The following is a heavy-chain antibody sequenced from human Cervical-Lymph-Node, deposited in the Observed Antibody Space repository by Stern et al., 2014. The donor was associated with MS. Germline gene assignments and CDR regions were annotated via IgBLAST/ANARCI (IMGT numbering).Heavy chain of an antibody. CDR3: ARDHFTTSLDV. CDR1: GGSISSDNYY. D-gene: IGHD3-22*01. CDR2: IYYSGTT. Sequence: QVQLVESGPGLVKPSQTLSLTCTVSGGSISSDNYYWTWIRQHPGKGLEGIGHIYYSGTTYYNPSLKSRVSITVDTSQNLFSLRLSSVTAADTAVYYCARDHFTTSLDVWGHGTTVTVS. J-gene: IGHJ6*02. V-gene: IGHV4-31*03.